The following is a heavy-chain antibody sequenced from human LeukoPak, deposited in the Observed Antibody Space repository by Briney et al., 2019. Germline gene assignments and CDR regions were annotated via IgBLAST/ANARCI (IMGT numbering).Heavy chain of an antibody. J-gene: IGHJ3*01. V-gene: IGHV3-48*01. CDR2: ISHSSTTI. CDR3: AREGPLLVSEDAFDF. CDR1: GFTLSPYN. D-gene: IGHD2-15*01. Sequence: QPGGSLRLSCAASGFTLSPYNMNWVRQAPGKGLEWISYISHSSTTIYYADSVEGRFTISRDNAKNSLYLQMNSLRADDTAVYYCAREGPLLVSEDAFDFWGQGTMVTVSS.